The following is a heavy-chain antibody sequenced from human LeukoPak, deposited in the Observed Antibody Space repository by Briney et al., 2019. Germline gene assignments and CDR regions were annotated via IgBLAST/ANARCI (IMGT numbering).Heavy chain of an antibody. CDR2: ISSSSSYI. V-gene: IGHV3-21*01. Sequence: GSLRLSCAASGFTFTTYWMSWVRQAPGKGLEWVSSISSSSSYIYYADSVKGRFTISRDNAKNSLYLQMNSLRAEDTAVYYCARGVQLWPYYFDYWGQGTLVTVSS. CDR1: GFTFTTYW. D-gene: IGHD5-18*01. J-gene: IGHJ4*02. CDR3: ARGVQLWPYYFDY.